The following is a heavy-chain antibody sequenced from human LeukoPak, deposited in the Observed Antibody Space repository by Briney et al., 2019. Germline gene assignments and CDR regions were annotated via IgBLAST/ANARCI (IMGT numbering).Heavy chain of an antibody. V-gene: IGHV1-69*01. CDR3: ARCLGYCSSTCCYRGGSCFDY. CDR1: GGTFSSYA. D-gene: IGHD2-2*02. J-gene: IGHJ4*02. CDR2: IIPIFGTA. Sequence: GASVKVSCKASGGTFSSYAISWVRQAPGQGLERMGGIIPIFGTANYAQKFQGRVTITADESTSTAYMELSSLRSEDTAVYYCARCLGYCSSTCCYRGGSCFDYWGQGTLVTVSS.